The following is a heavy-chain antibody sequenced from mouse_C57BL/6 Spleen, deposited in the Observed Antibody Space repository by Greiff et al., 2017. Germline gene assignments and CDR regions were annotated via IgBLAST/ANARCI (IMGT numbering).Heavy chain of an antibody. CDR1: GYTFTSYW. V-gene: IGHV1-53*01. CDR3: ARCSNYSNYSLDY. J-gene: IGHJ4*01. CDR2: INPSNGGT. Sequence: QVQLKQPGTELVKPGASVKLSCKASGYTFTSYWMHWVKQRPGQGLEWIGNINPSNGGTNYNEKFKSKATLTVDKSSSTAFMQLSSLTSEASAVYYVARCSNYSNYSLDYWGQGTSVTVSS. D-gene: IGHD2-5*01.